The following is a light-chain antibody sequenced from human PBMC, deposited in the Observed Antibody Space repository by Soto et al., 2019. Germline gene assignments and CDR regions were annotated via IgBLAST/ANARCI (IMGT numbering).Light chain of an antibody. CDR2: GVS. V-gene: IGLV2-14*03. Sequence: QSALTQPASVSGSPGQSITISCTGTSSDVGAYKLMSWYQQYPGKAPKLMIYGVSNRPSGVSNRFSGSKSGNTASLTISGLQPEDEADYYCSSYTRSSTLVFGGGTKLTVL. CDR3: SSYTRSSTLV. J-gene: IGLJ2*01. CDR1: SSDVGAYKL.